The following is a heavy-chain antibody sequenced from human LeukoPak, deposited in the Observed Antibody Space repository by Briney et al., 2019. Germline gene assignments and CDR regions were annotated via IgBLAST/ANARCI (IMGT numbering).Heavy chain of an antibody. CDR1: GFTFSRDA. CDR2: ISFDGSNK. Sequence: GGSLRLSCAASGFTFSRDAMHWVRQAPGKGLEWVAVISFDGSNKYYADSVKGRFTISRDNSKSTLYLQMNSLRGEDTAVFYCARALYSSTWYNFYGMDVWGQGTTVTVSS. CDR3: ARALYSSTWYNFYGMDV. D-gene: IGHD6-13*01. V-gene: IGHV3-30*04. J-gene: IGHJ6*02.